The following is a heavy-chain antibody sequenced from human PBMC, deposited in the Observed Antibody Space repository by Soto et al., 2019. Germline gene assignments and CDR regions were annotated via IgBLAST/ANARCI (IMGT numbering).Heavy chain of an antibody. J-gene: IGHJ4*02. D-gene: IGHD3-22*01. Sequence: GGSLRLSCAASGFSFSSYWMHWVRQAPGKGLVWVSRINSDGSSTSYADSVKGRFTISRDNAKNTLYLQMNSLRAEDTAVYYCARDYYDSRGYFPDYWGQGTLVTVSS. CDR1: GFSFSSYW. CDR2: INSDGSST. V-gene: IGHV3-74*01. CDR3: ARDYYDSRGYFPDY.